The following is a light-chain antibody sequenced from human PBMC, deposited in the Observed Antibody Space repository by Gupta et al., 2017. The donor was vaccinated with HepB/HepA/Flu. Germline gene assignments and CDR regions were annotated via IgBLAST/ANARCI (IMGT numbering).Light chain of an antibody. V-gene: IGKV3-20*01. CDR1: QSVRNNF. CDR3: QHHGTILFS. CDR2: GAY. J-gene: IGKJ3*01. Sequence: IVLTQSPGTLSLSPGEGATLFCRASQSVRNNFLGWYQQKPGQAPRLLIYGAYIRAIGIPDRFSGSGSGTDFTLTISRLEPEDSAVYYCQHHGTILFSFGPGTKVDIK.